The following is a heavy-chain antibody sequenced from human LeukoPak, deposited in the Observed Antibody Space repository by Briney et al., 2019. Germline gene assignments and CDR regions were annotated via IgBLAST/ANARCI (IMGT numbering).Heavy chain of an antibody. V-gene: IGHV3-73*01. CDR2: IRSKANSYAT. D-gene: IGHD4-11*01. J-gene: IGHJ4*02. CDR3: TEGMTTLDY. CDR1: GFTFSGSA. Sequence: GGSLKLSRAASGFTFSGSAMHWVRQASGKGLEWVGRIRSKANSYATAYAASVKGRFTISRDDSKNTAYLQMNSLKTEDTAVYYCTEGMTTLDYWGQGTLVTVSS.